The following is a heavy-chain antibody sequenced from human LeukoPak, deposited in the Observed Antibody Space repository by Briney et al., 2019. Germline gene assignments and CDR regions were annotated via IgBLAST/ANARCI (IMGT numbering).Heavy chain of an antibody. D-gene: IGHD2-2*01. J-gene: IGHJ4*02. CDR3: ARLGIGVVPSAMLGDYYFDY. CDR1: GGSVSSGNYY. Sequence: SETLSLTCTVTGGSVSSGNYYWSWIRQPPGKGLEWIGDIFYSGSTKYSPSLKSRITISVETSKNQLSLKLSSVTAADTAVYYCARLGIGVVPSAMLGDYYFDYWGQGTLATVSS. V-gene: IGHV4-61*01. CDR2: IFYSGST.